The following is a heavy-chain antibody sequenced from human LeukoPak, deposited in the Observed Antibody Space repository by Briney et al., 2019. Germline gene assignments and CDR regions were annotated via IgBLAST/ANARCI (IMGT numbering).Heavy chain of an antibody. CDR2: IRTNGGST. CDR1: GFTFSSYA. Sequence: PGGSLRLSCAASGFTFSSYAMSWVRQAPGKGLEWVSSIRTNGGSTYYADSVKGRFTISRDNSRNRLYLQMNSLRAEDTALYYCAKDIVVAGYYGMDVWGQGTTVTVSS. CDR3: AKDIVVAGYYGMDV. D-gene: IGHD2-21*01. V-gene: IGHV3-23*01. J-gene: IGHJ6*02.